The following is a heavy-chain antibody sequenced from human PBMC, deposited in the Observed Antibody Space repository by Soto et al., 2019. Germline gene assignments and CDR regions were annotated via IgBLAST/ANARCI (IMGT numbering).Heavy chain of an antibody. Sequence: QVHLVQSGVEVKTPGASVKVSCQASGYTFFTYDISWVRQAPGQGLEWMGWISTYSGDTKYAQKFQGRVTMTTDTSTTTAYLELRSLRSDDTDVYYCARHNGPTKSENWFDPWGQGTLVTVSS. CDR3: ARHNGPTKSENWFDP. J-gene: IGHJ5*02. CDR1: GYTFFTYD. V-gene: IGHV1-18*01. D-gene: IGHD5-12*01. CDR2: ISTYSGDT.